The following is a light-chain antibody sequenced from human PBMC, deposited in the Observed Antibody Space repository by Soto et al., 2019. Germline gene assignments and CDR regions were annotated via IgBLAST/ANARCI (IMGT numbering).Light chain of an antibody. CDR3: CSYRSGGTFV. V-gene: IGLV2-11*01. CDR1: SSDVGGYNY. Sequence: QSALTQPRSVSGSPGQSVTIPCTGTSSDVGGYNYVSWYQQHPGKAPKLVIYDVSKRPSGVPDRFSGSKSGNTASLTISGLQGEDEADYYCCSYRSGGTFVFGSGTKLTVL. CDR2: DVS. J-gene: IGLJ1*01.